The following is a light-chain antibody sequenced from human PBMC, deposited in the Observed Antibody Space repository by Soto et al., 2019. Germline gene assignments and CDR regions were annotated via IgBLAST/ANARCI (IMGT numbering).Light chain of an antibody. CDR3: QQSSDWPPFT. Sequence: IGFTQSPGTLSLSPGDRATLSCRASQSVSTYLSWYQQKPGQAPRLLIYDASNRATGIPARFSGSGSGTDFTLTISSLEPEDFALYFCQQSSDWPPFTFGPGTKVDIK. CDR1: QSVSTY. J-gene: IGKJ3*01. CDR2: DAS. V-gene: IGKV3-11*01.